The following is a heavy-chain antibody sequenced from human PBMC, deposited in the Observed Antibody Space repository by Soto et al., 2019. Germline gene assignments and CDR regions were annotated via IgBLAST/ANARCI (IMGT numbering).Heavy chain of an antibody. CDR2: ISGSGGSP. Sequence: PGGSLRLSCAASGFTFSGHTRSWVRQAPGKGLEWVSAISGSGGSPSYADSVQGRFTISRDNPKNTLYLQMSSLRVEDTAIYYCAKARCTSNTCYVPDHWGQGTLVTVSS. V-gene: IGHV3-23*01. D-gene: IGHD2-15*01. CDR1: GFTFSGHT. CDR3: AKARCTSNTCYVPDH. J-gene: IGHJ5*02.